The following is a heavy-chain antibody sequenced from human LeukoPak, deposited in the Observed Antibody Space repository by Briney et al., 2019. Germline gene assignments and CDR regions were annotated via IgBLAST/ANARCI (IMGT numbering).Heavy chain of an antibody. CDR1: GFTFSSYA. J-gene: IGHJ3*02. CDR3: ARAGTMYSAFDI. V-gene: IGHV3-21*01. CDR2: ISSSSSYI. Sequence: GGSLRLSCAASGFTFSSYAMSWVRQAPGKGLEWVSSISSSSSYIYYADSVKGRFTISRDNAKNSLYLQMNSLRAEDTAVYYCARAGTMYSAFDIWGQGTIVTVSS. D-gene: IGHD3-10*02.